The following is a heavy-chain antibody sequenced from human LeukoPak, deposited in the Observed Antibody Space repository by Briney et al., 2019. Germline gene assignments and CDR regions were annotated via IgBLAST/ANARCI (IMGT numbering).Heavy chain of an antibody. J-gene: IGHJ4*02. D-gene: IGHD5-24*01. CDR2: ISSSSSYI. CDR1: GFTFSSYS. V-gene: IGHV3-21*01. Sequence: PGGSLRLSCAASGFTFSSYSMNWVRQAPGKGLEWVSSISSSSSYIYYADSVKGRFTISRDNAKNSLYLQMNSLRAEDTAVYYCARGRSRWLQPPTDYWGQGTLVTVSS. CDR3: ARGRSRWLQPPTDY.